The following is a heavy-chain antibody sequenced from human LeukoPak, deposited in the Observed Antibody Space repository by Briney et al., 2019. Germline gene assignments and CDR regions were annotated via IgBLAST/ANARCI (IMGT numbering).Heavy chain of an antibody. Sequence: GRSLRLSCAASGFTYSNHGMHWVRQAPGKGLEWVAVIWYDGSNQYYADSVKGRFTISRDNSKNTLYLQMDSLRVEDTAVYYCARDRGSTRCDYWGQGTLVTVSS. J-gene: IGHJ4*02. CDR2: IWYDGSNQ. CDR3: ARDRGSTRCDY. V-gene: IGHV3-33*01. CDR1: GFTYSNHG. D-gene: IGHD2-2*01.